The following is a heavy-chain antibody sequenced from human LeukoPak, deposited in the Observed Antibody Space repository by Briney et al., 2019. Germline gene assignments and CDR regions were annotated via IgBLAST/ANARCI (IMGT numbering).Heavy chain of an antibody. J-gene: IGHJ4*02. CDR3: AGFRVVPAGDEGYLDY. D-gene: IGHD2-2*01. CDR1: GYTFTIYG. CDR2: ISAYNGNT. Sequence: ASVKVSCKASGYTFTIYGISWVRQAPGQGLEGMGCISAYNGNTNYTQKLQGRVTMTTDTSTSTAYMELRSLRSDDTAVYYCAGFRVVPAGDEGYLDYWGQGTLVTVSS. V-gene: IGHV1-18*04.